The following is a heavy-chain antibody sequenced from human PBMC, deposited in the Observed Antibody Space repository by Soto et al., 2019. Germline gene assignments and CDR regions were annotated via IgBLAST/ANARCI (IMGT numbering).Heavy chain of an antibody. CDR2: ISSDGGDN. CDR3: VKGSEVARQELDH. Sequence: QVQLVESGGGVVQPGRYPRLSCAASGFTFSNFGMHWVRQAPGKGLEWVAAISSDGGDNNYSHSVKDRFTISRDNSKNSLFLQMNSLRVEDTAVYYCVKGSEVARQELDHWGQGILVTVSS. V-gene: IGHV3-30*18. J-gene: IGHJ4*02. CDR1: GFTFSNFG. D-gene: IGHD2-15*01.